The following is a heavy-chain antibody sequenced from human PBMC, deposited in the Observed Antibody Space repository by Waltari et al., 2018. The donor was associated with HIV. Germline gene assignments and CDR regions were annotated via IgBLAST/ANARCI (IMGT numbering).Heavy chain of an antibody. D-gene: IGHD4-4*01. CDR1: GFPVSSNY. CDR3: ARAPTITTNFDY. Sequence: EVQLVESGGALVQPGGSLRLSCVSSGFPVSSNYMSWVRQAPGKGLELVTSIYSGGTTHDADSVKDRFTISRDNSKNTVYLQMDSLRVEDTAVYYCARAPTITTNFDYWGQGTLVTVSS. CDR2: IYSGGTT. J-gene: IGHJ4*02. V-gene: IGHV3-66*01.